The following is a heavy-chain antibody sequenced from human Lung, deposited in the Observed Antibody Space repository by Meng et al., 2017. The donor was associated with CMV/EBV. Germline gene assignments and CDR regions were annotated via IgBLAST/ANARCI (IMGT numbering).Heavy chain of an antibody. J-gene: IGHJ1*01. CDR3: LRRSGGSV. CDR2: IPHRGSS. D-gene: IGHD3-10*01. V-gene: IGHV4-4*02. Sequence: VRLRAPAPALVKPSATLSPTCAVSGDSITNHNWWAWVRQPPGKGLEWIGEIPHRGSSAYNPSLKSRVSMSIDKSKNQFSLKLTSVTAADTAVYHCLRRSGGSVWGQGTLVTVSS. CDR1: GDSITNHNW.